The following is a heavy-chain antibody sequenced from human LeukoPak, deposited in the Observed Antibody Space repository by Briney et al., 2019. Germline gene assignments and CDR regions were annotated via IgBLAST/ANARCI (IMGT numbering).Heavy chain of an antibody. CDR1: GGTFSSYA. J-gene: IGHJ4*02. V-gene: IGHV1-69*13. D-gene: IGHD3-3*01. CDR2: IIPIFGTA. CDR3: AREITIFGVVTPPDY. Sequence: SVKVSCKASGGTFSSYAISWVRQAPGQGLEWMGGIIPIFGTANYAQKFQGRVTITADESTSTAYMELSSLRSEDTAVYYCAREITIFGVVTPPDYWGQGTLVTVSS.